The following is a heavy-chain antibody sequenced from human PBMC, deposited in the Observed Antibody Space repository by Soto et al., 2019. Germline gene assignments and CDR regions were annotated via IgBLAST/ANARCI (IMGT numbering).Heavy chain of an antibody. CDR2: IGGYNGNT. Sequence: VQSGGEVKKPGASVKVSCKASGYTFSNNGFTWVRQAPGQGLEGMGWIGGYNGNTNYAPKFQGRVTMTADTSTSTAHMELRGLRSDDTAVYYCATAIAATGPADSWGQGTLVTVSS. D-gene: IGHD6-13*01. CDR3: ATAIAATGPADS. J-gene: IGHJ4*02. V-gene: IGHV1-18*01. CDR1: GYTFSNNG.